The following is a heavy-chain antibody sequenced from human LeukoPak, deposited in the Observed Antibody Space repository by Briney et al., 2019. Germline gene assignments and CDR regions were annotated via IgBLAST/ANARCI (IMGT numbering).Heavy chain of an antibody. J-gene: IGHJ6*04. D-gene: IGHD1-1*01. V-gene: IGHV3-30-3*01. Sequence: GRSLRLSCAASGFTFSSYAMHWVRQAPGKGLEWVAVISYDGSNEYYADSVKGRFTISRDNSKNTLYLQMNSLRAEDTAVYYCATGNAEGEKYYYYGMDVWGKGTTVTVSS. CDR1: GFTFSSYA. CDR3: ATGNAEGEKYYYYGMDV. CDR2: ISYDGSNE.